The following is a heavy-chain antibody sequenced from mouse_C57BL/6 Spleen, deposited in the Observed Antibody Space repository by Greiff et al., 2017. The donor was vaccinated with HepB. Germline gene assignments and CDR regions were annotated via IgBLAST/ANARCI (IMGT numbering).Heavy chain of an antibody. CDR3: TRITTVVAPYYAMDY. CDR2: IRLKSDNYAT. CDR1: GFTFSNYW. Sequence: EVKLEESGGGLVQPGGSMKLSCVASGFTFSNYWMNWVRQSPEKGLEWVAQIRLKSDNYATHYAESVKGRFTISRDDSKSSVYLQMNNLRAEDTGIYYCTRITTVVAPYYAMDYWGQGTSVTVSS. V-gene: IGHV6-3*01. D-gene: IGHD1-1*01. J-gene: IGHJ4*01.